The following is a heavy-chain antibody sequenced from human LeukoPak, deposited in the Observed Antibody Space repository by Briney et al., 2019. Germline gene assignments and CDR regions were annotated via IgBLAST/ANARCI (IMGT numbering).Heavy chain of an antibody. CDR1: GCTFTGYY. D-gene: IGHD3-10*01. CDR2: INPNSGGT. CDR3: ARSAAMVRGALLGY. V-gene: IGHV1-2*02. Sequence: ASVKVSCKASGCTFTGYYMHWVRQAPGQGLEWMGWINPNSGGTNYAQKFQGRVTMTRDTSISTAYMELSRLRSDDTAVYYCARSAAMVRGALLGYWGQGTLVTVSS. J-gene: IGHJ4*02.